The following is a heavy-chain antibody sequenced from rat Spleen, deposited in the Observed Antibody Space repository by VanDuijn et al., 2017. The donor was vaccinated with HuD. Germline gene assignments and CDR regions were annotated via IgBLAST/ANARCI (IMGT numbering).Heavy chain of an antibody. D-gene: IGHD1-4*01. CDR1: GFTFSNHF. Sequence: EVQLVESGGGPVQPGRSLKLSCAASGFTFSNHFMAWVRQAPKKGLEWVATSSSRGTRTYYLDSVKGRFTISRDNAKSTLYLQMNSLRSEDTATYYCARVNYPGFFDYWGQGVMVTVSS. V-gene: IGHV5-25*01. CDR3: ARVNYPGFFDY. J-gene: IGHJ2*01. CDR2: SSSRGTRT.